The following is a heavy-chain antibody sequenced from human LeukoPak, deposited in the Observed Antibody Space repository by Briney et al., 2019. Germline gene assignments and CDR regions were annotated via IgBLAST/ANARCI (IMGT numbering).Heavy chain of an antibody. Sequence: SETLSPTCTVSGGSISIYYWSWIRQPPGKGLEWMGYIYYSGSTNYNPSLKSRVTISVDTSKNQFSLKLSSVTAADTAVYYCASSSSRYYYYYYMDVWGKGTTVTVSS. CDR1: GGSISIYY. CDR3: ASSSSRYYYYYYMDV. D-gene: IGHD6-6*01. V-gene: IGHV4-59*01. J-gene: IGHJ6*03. CDR2: IYYSGST.